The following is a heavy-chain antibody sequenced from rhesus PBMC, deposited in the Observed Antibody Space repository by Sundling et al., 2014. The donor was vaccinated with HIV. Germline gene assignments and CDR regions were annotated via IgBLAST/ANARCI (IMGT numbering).Heavy chain of an antibody. Sequence: QVQLQESGPGLVKPSETLSLTCAVSGGSLSASYWNWIRQPPGKGLEWIGYIGGSSGNTYYQSSLKSRVSISRDTSKNQFSLKLTSVTAADTAVYYCARSNPLYLDFDVWGPDSWSPSPQ. CDR2: IGGSSGNT. V-gene: IGHV4-165*01. D-gene: IGHD3-3*01. J-gene: IGHJ5-1*01. CDR1: GGSLSASY. CDR3: ARSNPLYLDFDV.